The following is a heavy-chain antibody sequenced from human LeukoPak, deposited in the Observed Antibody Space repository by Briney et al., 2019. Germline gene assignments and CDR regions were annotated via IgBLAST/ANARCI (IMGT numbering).Heavy chain of an antibody. CDR2: INPSGGNT. CDR1: RYTVTNYY. J-gene: IGHJ4*02. D-gene: IGHD3-16*01. CDR3: SLGVTNFFDF. Sequence: ASVKVSCKASRYTVTNYYIKWVRQAPGQGLEWMGIINPSGGNTCYAPKFQGRVTMTRDTSKSSVYMDLSRLTSEDTAVYYCSLGVTNFFDFWAQGTLVTVSS. V-gene: IGHV1-46*01.